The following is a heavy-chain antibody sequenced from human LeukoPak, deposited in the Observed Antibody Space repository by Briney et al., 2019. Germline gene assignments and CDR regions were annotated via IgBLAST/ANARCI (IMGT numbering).Heavy chain of an antibody. CDR3: AELGITMIGGV. CDR2: ISYDGSNK. V-gene: IGHV3-30*04. D-gene: IGHD3-10*02. CDR1: GFTFSRYG. J-gene: IGHJ6*04. Sequence: GGSLRLSCAASGFTFSRYGMHWVRQAPGKGLERVTAISYDGSNKYYADSVKGRFTISRDNAKNPLYLQMNSLRAEDTAVYYCAELGITMIGGVWGKGTTVTISS.